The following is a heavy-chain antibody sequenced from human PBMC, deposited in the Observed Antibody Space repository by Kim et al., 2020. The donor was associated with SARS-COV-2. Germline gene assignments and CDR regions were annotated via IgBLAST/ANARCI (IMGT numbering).Heavy chain of an antibody. D-gene: IGHD3-10*01. J-gene: IGHJ5*02. Sequence: YAQKFEGRVTRTRDTSNSTAYMELSRLGSDDTVVYYCARGGPQEYNWFDPWGQGTLVTVSS. CDR3: ARGGPQEYNWFDP. V-gene: IGHV1-2*01.